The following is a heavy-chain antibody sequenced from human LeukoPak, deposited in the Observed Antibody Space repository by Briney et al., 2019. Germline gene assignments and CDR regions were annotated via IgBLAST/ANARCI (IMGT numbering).Heavy chain of an antibody. Sequence: GESLKISCRGSGYSFTTYWISWVRQMPGKGLEWMGRIDPSDSYTNYSPSFQGHVTISADKSFSTAYLQWTSLKASDTAMYYCARHAKAYGSSCDYWGQGTLVTVSS. CDR1: GYSFTTYW. CDR2: IDPSDSYT. CDR3: ARHAKAYGSSCDY. J-gene: IGHJ4*02. V-gene: IGHV5-10-1*01. D-gene: IGHD6-13*01.